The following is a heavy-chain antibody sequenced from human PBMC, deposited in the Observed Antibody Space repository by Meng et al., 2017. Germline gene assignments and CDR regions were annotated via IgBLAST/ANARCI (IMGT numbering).Heavy chain of an antibody. V-gene: IGHV3-33*01. Sequence: GGGLCPPGRPRGLPLGAFGFTFSTCGIDWVRQAPGKGLEWVAVIGYDGSNKYYADSVKGRFTISRDNSKNTLYLQMNSLRAEDTAVYYCARGLSTTYWYFDLWGRGTLVTVSS. D-gene: IGHD2/OR15-2a*01. CDR2: IGYDGSNK. J-gene: IGHJ2*01. CDR3: ARGLSTTYWYFDL. CDR1: GFTFSTCG.